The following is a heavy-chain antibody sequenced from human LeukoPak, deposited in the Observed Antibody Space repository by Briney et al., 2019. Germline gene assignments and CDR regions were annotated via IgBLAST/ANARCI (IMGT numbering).Heavy chain of an antibody. CDR2: ISYDGSNK. J-gene: IGHJ6*02. V-gene: IGHV3-30*18. D-gene: IGHD2-2*01. Sequence: GGSLRLSCAASGFTFSSYGMHWVRQAPGKGLEWVAVISYDGSNKYYADSVKGRFTISRDNSKNTLYLQMNSLRAEDTAVYYCAKSGYCSSTSCYEGYYYYYGMDVWGQGTRSPSP. CDR3: AKSGYCSSTSCYEGYYYYYGMDV. CDR1: GFTFSSYG.